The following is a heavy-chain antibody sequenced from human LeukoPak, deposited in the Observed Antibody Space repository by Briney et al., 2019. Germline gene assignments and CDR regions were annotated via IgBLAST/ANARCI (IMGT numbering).Heavy chain of an antibody. J-gene: IGHJ3*01. CDR3: AKFGRNTYYAFDV. CDR2: ISGSGGST. CDR1: GFTFSSYA. Sequence: GGSLRLSCAASGFTFSSYAMSSVRQAPGKGLEWVSAISGSGGSTYYADSGKGRFTIARANFKNTLYLQMNRLSGEDTAVYDCAKFGRNTYYAFDVWGQGTMVTVSS. V-gene: IGHV3-23*01. D-gene: IGHD1-26*01.